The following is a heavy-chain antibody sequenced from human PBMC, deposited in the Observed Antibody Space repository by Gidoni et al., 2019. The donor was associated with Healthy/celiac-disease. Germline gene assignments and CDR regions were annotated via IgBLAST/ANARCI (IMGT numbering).Heavy chain of an antibody. CDR3: ARAEAYNWFDP. V-gene: IGHV4-59*01. J-gene: IGHJ5*02. CDR2: IYYSGST. Sequence: QVQLQESGPGLGKPSETRSLTCTGSGGSISSSYWSWIRQPPGKGLEWIGYIYYSGSTNYTPSLKRRVTISVDTSKTQFSLKLSSVTAADTAVYYCARAEAYNWFDPWGQGTLVTVSS. CDR1: GGSISSSY.